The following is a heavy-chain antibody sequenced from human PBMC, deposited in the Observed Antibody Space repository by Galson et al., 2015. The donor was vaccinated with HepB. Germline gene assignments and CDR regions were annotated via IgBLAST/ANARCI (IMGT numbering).Heavy chain of an antibody. CDR3: ARDNGYYGSGSYVLG. CDR2: INPNSGGT. J-gene: IGHJ4*02. CDR1: GYTFTGYY. D-gene: IGHD3-10*01. V-gene: IGHV1-2*02. Sequence: SVKVSCKASGYTFTGYYMHWVRQAPGQGLEWMGWINPNSGGTNYAQKFQGRVTMTRDTSISTAYMELSRLRSDDTAVYYCARDNGYYGSGSYVLGWGQGTLVTVSS.